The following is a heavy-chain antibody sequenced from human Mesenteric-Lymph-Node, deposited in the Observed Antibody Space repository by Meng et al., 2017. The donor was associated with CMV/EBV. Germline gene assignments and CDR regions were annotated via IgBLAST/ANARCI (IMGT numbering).Heavy chain of an antibody. CDR1: AFIFSDYD. D-gene: IGHD2-2*01. CDR2: ISARGDTI. V-gene: IGHV3-48*03. J-gene: IGHJ6*02. CDR3: ARVLAQYCSSTSCLYYYGMDV. Sequence: GESLKISCTPSAFIFSDYDMNWVRQAPGKGLEWVSYISARGDTIHYADSVKGRFTISRDNAKNSLYLQMNSLRAEDTAVYYCARVLAQYCSSTSCLYYYGMDVWGQGTTVTVSS.